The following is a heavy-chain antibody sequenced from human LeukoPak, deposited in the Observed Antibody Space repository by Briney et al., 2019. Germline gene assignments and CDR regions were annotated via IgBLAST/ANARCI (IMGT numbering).Heavy chain of an antibody. CDR1: GFTFSSHA. CDR3: AKDMGGFWSDLDY. V-gene: IGHV3-30*02. J-gene: IGHJ4*02. Sequence: GGSLRLSCAASGFTFSSHAMHWVRQAPGKGLEWVAFTRYDGSNKYYADFVKGRFTIYRDNSKNTLYLQMNSRRAEDTAVHYCAKDMGGFWSDLDYWGQGTLVTVSS. D-gene: IGHD3-3*01. CDR2: TRYDGSNK.